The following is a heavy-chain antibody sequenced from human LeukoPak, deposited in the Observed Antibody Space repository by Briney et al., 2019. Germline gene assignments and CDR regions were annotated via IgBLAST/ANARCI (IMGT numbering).Heavy chain of an antibody. CDR1: GFSFDDYG. V-gene: IGHV3-20*04. D-gene: IGHD6-13*01. J-gene: IGHJ4*02. CDR2: INWNGDKI. Sequence: GGSLRLSCAASGFSFDDYGMSWVRQAPRKGLEWGSGINWNGDKIVCADSVKGRLTTSRDNAKNYLYLQMNSLRAEDTALYYCARAAGYSSNWYEYWGQGTLVTVSS. CDR3: ARAAGYSSNWYEY.